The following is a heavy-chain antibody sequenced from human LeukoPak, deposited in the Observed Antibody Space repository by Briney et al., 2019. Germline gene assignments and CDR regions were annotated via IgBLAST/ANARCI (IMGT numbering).Heavy chain of an antibody. CDR2: MNLNSGNT. Sequence: ASVKVSCKASGYTFTSYDINWVRQATGQGLEWMGWMNLNSGNTGYAQKFQGRVTMTRNTSISTAYMELSSLRSEDTAVYYCARGRRSSGWYIDYWGQGTLVTVSS. D-gene: IGHD6-19*01. J-gene: IGHJ4*02. CDR1: GYTFTSYD. V-gene: IGHV1-8*01. CDR3: ARGRRSSGWYIDY.